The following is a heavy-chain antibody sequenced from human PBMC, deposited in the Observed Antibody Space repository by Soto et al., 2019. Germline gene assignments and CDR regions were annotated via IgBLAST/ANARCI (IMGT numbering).Heavy chain of an antibody. Sequence: QTLSLTCAISGDSVSSSSAAWNWIRQSPSRGLEWLGRTYYRSKWYNDYAVSVKSRITINPDTSKNQFSLQLNSVTPEDTAVYYCARDLHFGYSSSWYWFDPWGQGTLVTVSS. CDR1: GDSVSSSSAA. CDR2: TYYRSKWYN. D-gene: IGHD6-13*01. CDR3: ARDLHFGYSSSWYWFDP. V-gene: IGHV6-1*01. J-gene: IGHJ5*02.